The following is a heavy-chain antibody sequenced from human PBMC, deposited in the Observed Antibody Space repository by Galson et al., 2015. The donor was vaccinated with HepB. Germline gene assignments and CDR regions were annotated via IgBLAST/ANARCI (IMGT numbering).Heavy chain of an antibody. CDR1: GFTFSDYY. J-gene: IGHJ6*02. V-gene: IGHV3-11*06. CDR3: ARSHYGSGSYYSYRPRHYYYYGMDV. CDR2: ISSSSSYT. Sequence: SLRLSCAASGFTFSDYYMSWIRQAPGKGLEWVSYISSSSSYTNYADSVKGRFTISRDNAKNSLYLQMNSLRAEDTAVYYCARSHYGSGSYYSYRPRHYYYYGMDVWGQGTTVTVSS. D-gene: IGHD3-10*01.